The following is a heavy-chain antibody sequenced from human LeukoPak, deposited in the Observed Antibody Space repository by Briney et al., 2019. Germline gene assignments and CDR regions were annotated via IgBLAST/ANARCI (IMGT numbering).Heavy chain of an antibody. D-gene: IGHD3-16*01. J-gene: IGHJ4*02. Sequence: SETLSLTCTVSGGSFSTYYWSWIRQPPGKGLEWIGYIYYSGSTYYNPSLKSRVTISVDTSKNQFSLKLSSVTAADTAVYYCARQYYDYVWGKPATTTFDYWGQGTLVTVSS. V-gene: IGHV4-59*08. CDR3: ARQYYDYVWGKPATTTFDY. CDR2: IYYSGST. CDR1: GGSFSTYY.